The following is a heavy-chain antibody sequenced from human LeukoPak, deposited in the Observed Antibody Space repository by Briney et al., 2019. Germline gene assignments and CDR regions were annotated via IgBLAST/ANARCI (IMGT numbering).Heavy chain of an antibody. D-gene: IGHD3-3*01. J-gene: IGHJ4*02. CDR3: LIFPGR. Sequence: VGSLRLSCAASGFSVINAWMSWVRQAPGQGLEWVGRIKSRADGGTTGYAAPVEGRFSISRDDSEDTLCLQMNSLQIDDTALYYCLIFPGRWGQGTLVTVSS. CDR1: GFSVINAW. V-gene: IGHV3-15*05. CDR2: IKSRADGGTT.